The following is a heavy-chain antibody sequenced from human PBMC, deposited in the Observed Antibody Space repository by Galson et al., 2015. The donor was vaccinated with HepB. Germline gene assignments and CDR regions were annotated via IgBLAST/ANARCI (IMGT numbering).Heavy chain of an antibody. J-gene: IGHJ5*02. D-gene: IGHD1-26*01. CDR2: IDPSDSYT. V-gene: IGHV5-10-1*01. Sequence: QSGAEVKKPGEPLRISCKASGYSFTNYWISWVRQMPGKGLEWMGRIDPSDSYTNYSPSFQGHVTISADKSISTVYLKWRSLKASDTAMYYCARLREDWFDPWGQGTLVTVSS. CDR1: GYSFTNYW. CDR3: ARLREDWFDP.